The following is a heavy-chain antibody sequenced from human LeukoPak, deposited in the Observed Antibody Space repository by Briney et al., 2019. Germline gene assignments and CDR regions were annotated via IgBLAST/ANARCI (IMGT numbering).Heavy chain of an antibody. Sequence: TGGSLRLSCAASGFTFSTHDLNWVRQAPGKGLEWVSFISSRSSTIYYADSVKGRFTISRDNAKNSLYLQMNSLRAEDTAVYYCATGYSYGLYYFDYWGQGTLVTVSS. J-gene: IGHJ4*02. V-gene: IGHV3-48*01. CDR1: GFTFSTHD. CDR3: ATGYSYGLYYFDY. CDR2: ISSRSSTI. D-gene: IGHD5-18*01.